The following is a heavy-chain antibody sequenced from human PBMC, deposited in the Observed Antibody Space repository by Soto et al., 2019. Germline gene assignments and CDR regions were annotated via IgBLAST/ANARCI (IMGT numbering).Heavy chain of an antibody. CDR1: GFTFSSYW. V-gene: IGHV3-74*01. CDR3: ARAPPAVAAPFDY. Sequence: GGSLRLSCAASGFTFSSYWMHWVRQAPGKGLVWVSRINSDGSSTSYADSVKGRFTISRDNAKNTLYLQMNSLRAEDTAVYYCARAPPAVAAPFDYWGQGTLVTVSS. J-gene: IGHJ4*02. D-gene: IGHD6-19*01. CDR2: INSDGSST.